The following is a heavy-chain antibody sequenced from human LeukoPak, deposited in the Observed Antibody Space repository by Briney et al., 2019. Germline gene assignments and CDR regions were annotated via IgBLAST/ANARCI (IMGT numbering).Heavy chain of an antibody. CDR3: AKDLMRDRWFGES. Sequence: GGSLRLSCAASGFTFSIYGMSWVRQAPGKGLEWVAFIRFDGNDKFYADSVKGRFTISRDTSRSTLYLQMNSLRVEDTAVYYCAKDLMRDRWFGESWGQGTLVTVSS. CDR1: GFTFSIYG. CDR2: IRFDGNDK. D-gene: IGHD3-10*01. J-gene: IGHJ5*02. V-gene: IGHV3-30*02.